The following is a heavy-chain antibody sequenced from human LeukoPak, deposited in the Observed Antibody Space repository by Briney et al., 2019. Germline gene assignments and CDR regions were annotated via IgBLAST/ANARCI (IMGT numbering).Heavy chain of an antibody. CDR3: ARELRGGLLWFVELVNRYYYYYMDV. V-gene: IGHV4-39*07. CDR2: IYYSGST. Sequence: SETLSLTCTVSGRSISSSSYYWGWIRQPPGKGLEWIGSIYYSGSTYYNPSLKSRVTISVDTSKNQFSLKLSSVTAAGTAVYYCARELRGGLLWFVELVNRYYYYYMDVWGKGTTVTISS. J-gene: IGHJ6*03. CDR1: GRSISSSSYY. D-gene: IGHD3-10*01.